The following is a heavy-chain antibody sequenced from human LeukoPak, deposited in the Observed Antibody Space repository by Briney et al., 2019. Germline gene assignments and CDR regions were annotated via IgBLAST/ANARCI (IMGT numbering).Heavy chain of an antibody. CDR3: ARRGGYSGYDSGNYMDV. CDR2: ISAYNGNT. J-gene: IGHJ6*03. V-gene: IGHV1-18*01. Sequence: GASVKVSCKASGYTFTSYGISWVRQAPGQGLEWMGWISAYNGNTNYAQKLQGRVTMTTDTSTSTAYMELRSLRSDDTAVYYCARRGGYSGYDSGNYMDVWGKGTTVTVSS. D-gene: IGHD5-12*01. CDR1: GYTFTSYG.